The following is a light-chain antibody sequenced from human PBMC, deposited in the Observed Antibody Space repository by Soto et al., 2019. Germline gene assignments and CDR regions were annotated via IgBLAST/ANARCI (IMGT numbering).Light chain of an antibody. V-gene: IGKV1-5*01. CDR1: QSISSW. CDR2: DAS. J-gene: IGKJ2*01. Sequence: DIQMTQSPSTLSASVGDRVTITCRASQSISSWLAWYQQKPGKAPKLLIYDASSLESGVPSRFSGSGSGTEFTLTISSLQPDDFATYYCQQYNSYSYTFGQGTKVDI. CDR3: QQYNSYSYT.